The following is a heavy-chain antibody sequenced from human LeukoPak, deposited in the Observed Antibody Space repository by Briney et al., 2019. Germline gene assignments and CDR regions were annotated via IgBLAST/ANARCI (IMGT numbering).Heavy chain of an antibody. CDR2: IYHSGST. V-gene: IGHV4-30-2*01. CDR3: ARVGGQADY. D-gene: IGHD2-15*01. Sequence: PSETLSLTCAVSGGSISSGGYSWSWIRQPPGKGLEWIGYIYHSGSTYYNPSLKSRVTISVDRSKNQFSLKLSSVTAADTAVYYCARVGGQADYWGQGTLVTVSS. J-gene: IGHJ4*02. CDR1: GGSISSGGYS.